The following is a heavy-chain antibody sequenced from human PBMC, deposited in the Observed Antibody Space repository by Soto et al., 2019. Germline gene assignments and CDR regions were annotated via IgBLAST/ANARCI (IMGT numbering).Heavy chain of an antibody. D-gene: IGHD3-10*01. CDR2: ISSSSSYI. CDR1: GFTFSSYS. J-gene: IGHJ3*02. V-gene: IGHV3-21*01. Sequence: GGSLRLSCAASGFTFSSYSMNWVRQAPGKGLEWVSSISSSSSYIYYADSVKGRFTISRDNAKNSLYLRMNSLRAEDTAVYYCARARVSGAFDIWGQGTMVTVSS. CDR3: ARARVSGAFDI.